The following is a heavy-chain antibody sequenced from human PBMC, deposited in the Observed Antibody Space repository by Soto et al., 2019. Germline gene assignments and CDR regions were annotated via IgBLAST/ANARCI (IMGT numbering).Heavy chain of an antibody. CDR2: IYHSGST. CDR1: GGSISSGAYS. J-gene: IGHJ4*02. V-gene: IGHV4-30-2*01. Sequence: SETLSLTCAVSGGSISSGAYSWSWIRQPPGKGLEWVGYIYHSGSTYYNPSLKSRVNISVERSKNRFSLNLNSVTAADTAVYYCARELVLPTTTMSYFDHWGQGTLVTVSS. CDR3: ARELVLPTTTMSYFDH. D-gene: IGHD1-26*01.